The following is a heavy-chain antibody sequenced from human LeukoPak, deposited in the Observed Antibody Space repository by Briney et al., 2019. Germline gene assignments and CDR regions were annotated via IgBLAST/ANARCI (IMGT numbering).Heavy chain of an antibody. Sequence: SETLSLTCTVSGGSISSGDYYWSWIRQPPGKGLEWIGEINHSGSTNYNPSLKSRVTISVDTSKNQFSLKLSSVTAADTAVYYSARGGEWFGELPDYWGQGTLVTVSS. D-gene: IGHD3-10*01. CDR3: ARGGEWFGELPDY. CDR1: GGSISSGDYY. CDR2: INHSGST. V-gene: IGHV4-39*07. J-gene: IGHJ4*02.